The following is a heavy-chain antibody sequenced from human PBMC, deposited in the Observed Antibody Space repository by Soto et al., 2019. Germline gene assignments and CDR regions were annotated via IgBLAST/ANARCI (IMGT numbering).Heavy chain of an antibody. Sequence: SQTLSLTCAISGDSVSSNSAAWNWIRQSPSRGLEWLGRTYYRSKWSSNYAVSVKSRITINPDTSKNQFSLQLNSVTPEDTAVYYCARTGPQGGAASDYWGPVPLAPVSS. D-gene: IGHD6-25*01. CDR2: TYYRSKWSS. CDR3: ARTGPQGGAASDY. CDR1: GDSVSSNSAA. J-gene: IGHJ4*02. V-gene: IGHV6-1*01.